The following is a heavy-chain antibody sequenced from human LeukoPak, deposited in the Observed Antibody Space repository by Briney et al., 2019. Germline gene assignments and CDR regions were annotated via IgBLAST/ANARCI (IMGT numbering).Heavy chain of an antibody. CDR1: GYTFTSYY. CDR2: INPSGGST. J-gene: IGHJ4*02. CDR3: ARRGKLLVSDPYYY. V-gene: IGHV1-46*01. D-gene: IGHD2/OR15-2a*01. Sequence: AASVKVSCKASGYTFTSYYMHWVRQAPGQGLEWMGIINPSGGSTSYAQKFQGRVTMTRDMSTSTAYMELRSLRSDDTAVYYCARRGKLLVSDPYYYWGQGTLVTVSS.